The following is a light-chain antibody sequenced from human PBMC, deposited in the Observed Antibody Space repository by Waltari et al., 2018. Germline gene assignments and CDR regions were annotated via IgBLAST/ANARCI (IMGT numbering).Light chain of an antibody. CDR3: AAWDDSLNGYV. V-gene: IGLV1-44*01. J-gene: IGLJ1*01. Sequence: QSVLTQPPSASGTSGQRVTISCSGDNSNIGTNSVAWYQQFPGTAPKLLIYRDDQRPSGVPDRFSGSKSGTSASLAISGLLSEDEADYYCAAWDDSLNGYVFATGTKVTVL. CDR1: NSNIGTNS. CDR2: RDD.